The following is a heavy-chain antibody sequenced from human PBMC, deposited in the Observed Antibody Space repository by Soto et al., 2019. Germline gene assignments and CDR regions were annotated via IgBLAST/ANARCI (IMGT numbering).Heavy chain of an antibody. CDR3: VRVGVADYLDYLDF. J-gene: IGHJ4*02. D-gene: IGHD4-17*01. Sequence: QVQLVESGGGVVQPGRSLRLSCAASGFTFSSYGMYWVRQAPGKGLEWVALIWYDGSKEYYADSVKGRFTISRDNSKNTLYLQINSVRVEDTAVYYCVRVGVADYLDYLDFWDQGTLVT. CDR2: IWYDGSKE. V-gene: IGHV3-33*03. CDR1: GFTFSSYG.